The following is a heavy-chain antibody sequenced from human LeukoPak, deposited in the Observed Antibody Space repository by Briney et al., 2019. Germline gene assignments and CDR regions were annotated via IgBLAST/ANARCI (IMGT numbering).Heavy chain of an antibody. CDR3: ARPLTIFGVVSQYYFDD. Sequence: GGSLRLSCVASGFSFSTYWMSWVRQAPGKGLEWVANIKQDGSEKYYVDSVKGRFTISRDNAINSLYLQMGSLRAEDTAVYYCARPLTIFGVVSQYYFDDWGQGTLVTVSS. CDR1: GFSFSTYW. D-gene: IGHD3-3*01. CDR2: IKQDGSEK. V-gene: IGHV3-7*05. J-gene: IGHJ4*02.